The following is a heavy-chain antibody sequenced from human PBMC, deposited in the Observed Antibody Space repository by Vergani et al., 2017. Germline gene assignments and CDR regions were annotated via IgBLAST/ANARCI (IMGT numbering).Heavy chain of an antibody. D-gene: IGHD5-18*01. CDR1: GGFTSGVSYY. V-gene: IGHV4-61*02. CDR2: IYYSGRT. J-gene: IGHJ6*03. Sequence: QVQLQESGPGLVKPSQSLPLTCTVSGGFTSGVSYYLSWVRQPAGKGLEWIGRIYYSGRTDYNPSLESRVTISVDTSKNTFSLKLSSMTAADTAVYYCARGNTDTAMVKDYYYYMDVGGKGTTVTVSS. CDR3: ARGNTDTAMVKDYYYYMDV.